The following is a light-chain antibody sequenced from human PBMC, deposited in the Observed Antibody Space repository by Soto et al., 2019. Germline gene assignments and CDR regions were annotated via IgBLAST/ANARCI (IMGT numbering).Light chain of an antibody. V-gene: IGKV3-20*01. Sequence: EIVLTQSPGTLSSSPGQRATLSCRASQSVSNSYVAWYQLRPGQAPRLLIFGASTRAAGVPDRFSGSESGTAFPLTISRLEPEDFAVYYCQQYGSTWTFGQGTKVEI. CDR2: GAS. CDR1: QSVSNSY. J-gene: IGKJ1*01. CDR3: QQYGSTWT.